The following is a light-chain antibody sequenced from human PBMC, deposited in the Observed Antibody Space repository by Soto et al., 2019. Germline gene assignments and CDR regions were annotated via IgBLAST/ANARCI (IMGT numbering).Light chain of an antibody. V-gene: IGKV4-1*01. Sequence: DIVMTQSPDSLAVSLGERATINCKSSQSVLYSSNNKNYLAWYQQKPGQPPKLLIHWASTRKSGVPDRFSGSWSGTDFTLTIRSLQAEDVAVYSCQQHSSTPLTFGGGTKVEIK. CDR3: QQHSSTPLT. J-gene: IGKJ4*01. CDR1: QSVLYSSNNKNY. CDR2: WAS.